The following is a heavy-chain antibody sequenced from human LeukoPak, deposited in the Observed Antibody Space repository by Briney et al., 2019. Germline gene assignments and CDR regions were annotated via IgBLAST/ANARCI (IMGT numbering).Heavy chain of an antibody. V-gene: IGHV3-7*01. J-gene: IGHJ4*02. Sequence: GESLRLSCAVSEFIFSNYWVTWVRQAPGKGLEWVANIKQDGVEKYYADSVKGRFTNSRDTAKNSLYLQMNSLRVEDTALYYCASGNAVDYWGRGTLVTVSS. CDR1: EFIFSNYW. CDR2: IKQDGVEK. CDR3: ASGNAVDY. D-gene: IGHD1-26*01.